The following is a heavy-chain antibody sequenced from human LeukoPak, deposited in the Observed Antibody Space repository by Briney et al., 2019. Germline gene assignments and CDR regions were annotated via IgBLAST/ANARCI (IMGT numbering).Heavy chain of an antibody. J-gene: IGHJ6*03. CDR2: VHTSGNP. Sequence: PSQTLSLTCSVSGASISGGSDYWICIRQPAGKALEYIGRVHTSGNPNYNPSFESRVSISVDRSKNQFSLQLHSVTAADTAVYYCARDGGDLGPGTIRGTRFYYYYMDVWGKGTAVIVSS. V-gene: IGHV4-61*02. CDR3: ARDGGDLGPGTIRGTRFYYYYMDV. CDR1: GASISGGSDY. D-gene: IGHD3-16*01.